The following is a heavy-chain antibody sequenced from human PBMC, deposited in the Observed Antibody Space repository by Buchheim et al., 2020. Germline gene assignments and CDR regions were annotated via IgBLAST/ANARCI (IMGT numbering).Heavy chain of an antibody. D-gene: IGHD6-6*01. J-gene: IGHJ6*03. CDR3: ARDLRIAARRNYYYMDV. Sequence: QVQLQQWGAGLLKPSETLSLTCAVYGGSFSGYYWSWIRQPPGKGLEWIGEINHSGSTNYNSFPKSRVTISVDTFKNPVLLKLSSVTAAGTAVYYCARDLRIAARRNYYYMDVWGKGTT. CDR1: GGSFSGYY. V-gene: IGHV4-34*01. CDR2: INHSGST.